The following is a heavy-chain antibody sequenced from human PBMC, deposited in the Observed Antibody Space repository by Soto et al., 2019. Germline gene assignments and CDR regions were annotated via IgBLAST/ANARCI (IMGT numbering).Heavy chain of an antibody. D-gene: IGHD5-18*01. CDR1: GGSFSGYY. V-gene: IGHV4-34*01. Sequence: SQTLSLTCAVYGGSFSGYYCSWLRHPPGKGREWIGELNHSGSTNSNPSFQSRFTISLDTSKTQSSLNLSSVTAADAAVYYCARSGRLSGGYSYRHLFSYWAQRTLVTVSS. CDR2: LNHSGST. CDR3: ARSGRLSGGYSYRHLFSY. J-gene: IGHJ1*01.